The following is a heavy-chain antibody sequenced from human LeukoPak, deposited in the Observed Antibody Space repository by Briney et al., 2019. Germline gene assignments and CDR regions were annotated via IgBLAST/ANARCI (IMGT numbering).Heavy chain of an antibody. CDR1: GFTFSSYA. J-gene: IGHJ5*02. CDR3: ANGGNSGFNWFDP. D-gene: IGHD4-23*01. CDR2: ISGSGGST. Sequence: GGSLRLSCAASGFTFSSYAMSWVRQAPGKGLEWVSAISGSGGSTYYADSVKGRFTISRGNSKNTLYLQMNSLRAEDTAVYYCANGGNSGFNWFDPWGQGTLVTVSS. V-gene: IGHV3-23*01.